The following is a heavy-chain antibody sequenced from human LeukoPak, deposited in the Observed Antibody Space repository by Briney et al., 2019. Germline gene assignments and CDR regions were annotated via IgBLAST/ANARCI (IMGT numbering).Heavy chain of an antibody. CDR3: ARDWGSGSYYNGYFDY. J-gene: IGHJ4*02. D-gene: IGHD3-10*01. CDR2: IIPIFGTA. CDR1: GGTFSSYA. Sequence: GASVKVSCKASGGTFSSYAISWVRQAPGQGLEWMGGIIPIFGTANYAQKFQGRVTITADESTSTAYMELSSLRSEDTAVYYCARDWGSGSYYNGYFDYWGQGTLVTVPS. V-gene: IGHV1-69*13.